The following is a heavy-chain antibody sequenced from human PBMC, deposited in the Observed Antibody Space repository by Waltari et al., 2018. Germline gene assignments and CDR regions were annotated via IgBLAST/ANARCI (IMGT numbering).Heavy chain of an antibody. CDR3: AHGSDQPKYYYYGMDV. J-gene: IGHJ6*02. CDR1: RGTFSSYV. CDR2: VSPIFGTA. Sequence: QVQLVQSGAEVKKPGSSVKVSCKASRGTFSSYVISWMRQAPGQGLEWMGRVSPIFGTANYAQKFQGRVTITADKSTSTAYMELSSLRSEDTAVYYCAHGSDQPKYYYYGMDVWGQGTTVTVSS. D-gene: IGHD3-10*01. V-gene: IGHV1-69*08.